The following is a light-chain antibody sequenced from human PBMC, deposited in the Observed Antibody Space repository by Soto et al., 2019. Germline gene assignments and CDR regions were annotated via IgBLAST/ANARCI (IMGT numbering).Light chain of an antibody. J-gene: IGLJ3*02. CDR2: NTS. Sequence: QAFVTQEPSLTVSPGGTVTLTCGSSTGAVTSGHYPYWFQQKPGQAPRTLVYNTSDKHSWAPARFSGSLLGGKAALTPSGAQPEDEAEYYCLLSYSGARVFGGGTKVTVL. CDR3: LLSYSGARV. CDR1: TGAVTSGHY. V-gene: IGLV7-46*01.